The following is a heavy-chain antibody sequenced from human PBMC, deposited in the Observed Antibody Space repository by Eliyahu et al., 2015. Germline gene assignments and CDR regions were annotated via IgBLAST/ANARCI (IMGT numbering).Heavy chain of an antibody. J-gene: IGHJ5*02. CDR3: ARGFSFGVVMRFDP. CDR2: INSDGSST. CDR1: GFTFXSYW. D-gene: IGHD3-3*01. Sequence: EVQLVESGGGLVQPGGSLRLSCAASGFTFXSYWMHWVRQAPGKGLVWVSRINSDGSSTSYADSVKGRFTISRDNAKNTLYLQMNSLRAEDTAVYYCARGFSFGVVMRFDPWGQGTLVTVSS. V-gene: IGHV3-74*01.